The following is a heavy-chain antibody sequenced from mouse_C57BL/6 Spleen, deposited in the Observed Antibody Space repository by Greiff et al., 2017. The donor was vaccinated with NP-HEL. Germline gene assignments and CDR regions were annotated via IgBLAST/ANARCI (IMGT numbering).Heavy chain of an antibody. CDR1: GFSFNTYA. D-gene: IGHD1-1*01. V-gene: IGHV10-1*01. CDR2: IRSKSNNYAT. Sequence: EVKLVESGGGLVQPKGSLKLSCAASGFSFNTYAMNWVRQAPGKGLEWVARIRSKSNNYATYYADSVKDRFTISRDDSESMLYLQMNNLKTEDTAMYYCVRHGYYGSSSWFAYWGQGTLVTVSA. CDR3: VRHGYYGSSSWFAY. J-gene: IGHJ3*01.